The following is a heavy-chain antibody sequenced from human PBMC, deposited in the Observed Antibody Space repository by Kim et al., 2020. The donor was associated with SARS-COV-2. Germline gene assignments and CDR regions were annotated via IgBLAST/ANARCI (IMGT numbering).Heavy chain of an antibody. V-gene: IGHV4-34*01. Sequence: SETLSLTCAVYGGSFSGYYWSWIRQPPGKGLEWIGEINHSGSTNYNPSLKRRVTISVDTSKNQFSLKLSSVTAADTAVYYCASSGYSRGHYFDYWGQGTLVTVSS. CDR3: ASSGYSRGHYFDY. J-gene: IGHJ4*02. CDR1: GGSFSGYY. D-gene: IGHD6-19*01. CDR2: INHSGST.